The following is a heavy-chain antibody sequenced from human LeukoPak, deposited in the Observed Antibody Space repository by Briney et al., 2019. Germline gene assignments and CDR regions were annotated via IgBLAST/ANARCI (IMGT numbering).Heavy chain of an antibody. Sequence: GGSLRLSCAASGFTFSSYGMHWVRQAPGKGLEWVAFIRYDGSNKYYADSVKGRFTISRDNSKNTLYLQMNSLRAEDTAVYYCANDRHDSSGDYHDYWGQGTLVTVSS. D-gene: IGHD3-22*01. V-gene: IGHV3-30*02. CDR1: GFTFSSYG. CDR2: IRYDGSNK. J-gene: IGHJ4*02. CDR3: ANDRHDSSGDYHDY.